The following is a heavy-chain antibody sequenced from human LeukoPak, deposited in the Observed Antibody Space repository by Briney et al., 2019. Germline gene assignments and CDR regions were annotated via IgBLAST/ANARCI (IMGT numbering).Heavy chain of an antibody. CDR2: MTSDSRTI. CDR1: GFTFSVYS. Sequence: GGSLTLSCPASGFTFSVYSMNWVRHAPGRGLEGISYMTSDSRTIYYADSVRGRFTISRDNAKQSLYLDLNSLRVDDTAVYYCARSTEWYADYWGQGAPVTVSS. D-gene: IGHD3-3*01. V-gene: IGHV3-48*01. CDR3: ARSTEWYADY. J-gene: IGHJ4*02.